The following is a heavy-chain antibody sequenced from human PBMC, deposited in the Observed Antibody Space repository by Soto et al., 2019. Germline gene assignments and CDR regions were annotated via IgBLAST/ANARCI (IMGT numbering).Heavy chain of an antibody. CDR3: AIGGSLIYYYYYGMDV. Sequence: SVKVSCKASGGTFSSYAISWVRQAPGQGLEWMGGIIPIFGTANYAQKFQGRVTITADESTSTAYMELSSLRSEDTAVYYCAIGGSLIYYYYYGMDVWGQGTTVTVSS. V-gene: IGHV1-69*13. D-gene: IGHD3-3*01. CDR1: GGTFSSYA. CDR2: IIPIFGTA. J-gene: IGHJ6*02.